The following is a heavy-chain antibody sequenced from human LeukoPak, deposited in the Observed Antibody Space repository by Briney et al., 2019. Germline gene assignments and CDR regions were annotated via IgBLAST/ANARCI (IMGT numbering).Heavy chain of an antibody. J-gene: IGHJ4*02. CDR3: ARDPGGDGDY. CDR1: GYTFTSYY. V-gene: IGHV1-46*01. D-gene: IGHD2-21*02. CDR2: INPSGGST. Sequence: ASVNVSCTASGYTFTSYYMHWVRQAPGQGLEWMGIINPSGGSTSYAQKFQGRVTMTRDTSTSTVYMELSSLRSEDTAVYYCARDPGGDGDYWGQGTLVTVSS.